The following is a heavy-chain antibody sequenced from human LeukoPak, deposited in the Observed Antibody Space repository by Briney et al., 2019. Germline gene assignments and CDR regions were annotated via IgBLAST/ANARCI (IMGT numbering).Heavy chain of an antibody. D-gene: IGHD4-17*01. CDR2: IRYDGSDK. CDR3: AKGRKPMTRVTMAGGF. Sequence: GGTLTLTCVASGCTFSSYGMHWVRQAPAKGLERVGFIRYDGSDKYYGDSVKGGFTISRDNAKNTLYLQMKSLRPEDTAVYNCAKGRKPMTRVTMAGGFWGEGNLVTVSS. J-gene: IGHJ4*02. CDR1: GCTFSSYG. V-gene: IGHV3-30*02.